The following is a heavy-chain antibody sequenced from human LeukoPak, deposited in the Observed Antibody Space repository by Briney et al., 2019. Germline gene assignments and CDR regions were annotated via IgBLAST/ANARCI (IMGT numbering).Heavy chain of an antibody. D-gene: IGHD6-13*01. CDR1: GGSIRSSINW. CDR3: ARGVSSSWPGAEYFQH. J-gene: IGHJ1*01. V-gene: IGHV4-4*02. CDR2: IYHTGST. Sequence: SETLSLTCAVSGGSIRSSINWWSWVRQPPGKGLEWIGEIYHTGSTNYNPSLKSRLTMSVDNSKNQFSLRLGSVTAADSAVYYCARGVSSSWPGAEYFQHWGQGTLVTVSS.